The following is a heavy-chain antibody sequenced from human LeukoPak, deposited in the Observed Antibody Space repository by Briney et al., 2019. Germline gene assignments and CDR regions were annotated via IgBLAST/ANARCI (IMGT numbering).Heavy chain of an antibody. J-gene: IGHJ5*02. V-gene: IGHV3-23*01. D-gene: IGHD6-19*01. CDR2: ISGSGGST. CDR1: GFTFSSYA. Sequence: GGSLRLSCAASGFTFSSYAMDWVRQAPGKGLEWVSGISGSGGSTYYADSVKGRFTISRDNSKNTLYLQMNSLRAEDTAVYYCAKDLEVVWSSGSWGQGTLVTVSS. CDR3: AKDLEVVWSSGS.